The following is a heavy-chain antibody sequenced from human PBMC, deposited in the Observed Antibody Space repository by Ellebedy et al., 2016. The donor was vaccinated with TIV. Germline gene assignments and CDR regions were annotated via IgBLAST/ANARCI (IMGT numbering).Heavy chain of an antibody. V-gene: IGHV3-23*01. CDR2: IIGSGGST. Sequence: GGSLRLSCAASGFSFSSYAMSWVRQAPGKGRQWVTGIIGSGGSTNYVDSVRGRFTISRDNSKNTLFLQMNTLRGEDTAVYYCARSPKDHFYHGMDVWGQGTTVIVSS. D-gene: IGHD2/OR15-2a*01. J-gene: IGHJ6*02. CDR1: GFSFSSYA. CDR3: ARSPKDHFYHGMDV.